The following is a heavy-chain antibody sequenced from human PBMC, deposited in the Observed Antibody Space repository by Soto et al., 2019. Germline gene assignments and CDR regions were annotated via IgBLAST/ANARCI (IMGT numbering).Heavy chain of an antibody. CDR2: ISISSGTI. D-gene: IGHD1-26*01. CDR3: TRDGMRAYVMDV. V-gene: IGHV3-48*02. CDR1: GFIFRNYH. Sequence: GGSLRLSCVASGFIFRNYHMNWVRQAPGKGLEWLSYISISSGTIYYADSVKGRFTISRDDAKSSLYLQMNSLRDEDTAVYYCTRDGMRAYVMDVWGQGTTVIVSS. J-gene: IGHJ6*02.